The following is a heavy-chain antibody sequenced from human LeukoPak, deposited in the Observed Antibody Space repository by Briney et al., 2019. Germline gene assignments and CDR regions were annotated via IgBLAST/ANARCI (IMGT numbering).Heavy chain of an antibody. CDR2: ISGSGGST. J-gene: IGHJ4*02. CDR3: AKEQGQQLVLNPFDY. Sequence: GSLRLSCAASGFTFSSYAISWVRQAPREGVEWVSAISGSGGSTYYADSVKGRFTISRDNSKNTLYLQMNSLRAEDTAVYYCAKEQGQQLVLNPFDYWGQGTLVTVSS. V-gene: IGHV3-23*01. CDR1: GFTFSSYA. D-gene: IGHD6-13*01.